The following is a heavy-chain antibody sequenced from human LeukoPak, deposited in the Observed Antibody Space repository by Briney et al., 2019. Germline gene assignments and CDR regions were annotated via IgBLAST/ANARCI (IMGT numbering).Heavy chain of an antibody. J-gene: IGHJ4*02. CDR2: IKQDGGQK. V-gene: IGHV3-7*03. Sequence: GGSLRLSCAASGFTFSNYWMSWVRQAPGKGLEWVANIKQDGGQKYYVDSVKGRFTISRDNAKNSLYLQMNSLRSEDTAVYYCARGPHYYDIYFDYWGQGTLVTVSS. CDR1: GFTFSNYW. CDR3: ARGPHYYDIYFDY. D-gene: IGHD3-9*01.